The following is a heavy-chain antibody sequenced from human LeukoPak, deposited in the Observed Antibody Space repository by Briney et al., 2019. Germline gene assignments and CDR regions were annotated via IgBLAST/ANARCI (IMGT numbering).Heavy chain of an antibody. Sequence: PGGSLRLSCAASGFTFSNYWMSWGRQAPGKGLEWVANIKQDGSEKYYVDSVKGRFTISRDNAKNSLYLQMNSLRAEDTAVYYCASPRGDSSGYYPDAFDIWGQGTMVTVSS. CDR3: ASPRGDSSGYYPDAFDI. CDR1: GFTFSNYW. D-gene: IGHD3-22*01. J-gene: IGHJ3*02. V-gene: IGHV3-7*01. CDR2: IKQDGSEK.